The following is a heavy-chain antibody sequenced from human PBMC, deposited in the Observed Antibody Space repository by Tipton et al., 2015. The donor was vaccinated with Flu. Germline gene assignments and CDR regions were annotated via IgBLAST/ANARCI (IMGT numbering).Heavy chain of an antibody. CDR3: ARGIWNSNHDNWFDH. CDR2: ISNTGFT. Sequence: LSLTCTVSGGSVNIENCYSVWIRQSVGRGLEWFATISNTGFTNYNPSLRSRVTVSLDMSKNQFSLIVILLTAAATAIYFCARGIWNSNHDNWFDHWGQGTLVTVSS. J-gene: IGHJ5*02. V-gene: IGHV4-39*07. D-gene: IGHD1-7*01. CDR1: GGSVNIENCY.